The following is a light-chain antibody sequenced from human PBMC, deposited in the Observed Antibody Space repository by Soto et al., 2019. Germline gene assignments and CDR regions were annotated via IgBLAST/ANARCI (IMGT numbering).Light chain of an antibody. Sequence: DIQMTQSPSTLSASVGDRVTITCRASQSISNWLAWYQQKPGKAPKVLIYKASSLESGVPSRFXGSGSGTEFTLTISSLQTEDFATYYCQQYGANSPWTFGQGTKVEIK. CDR1: QSISNW. V-gene: IGKV1-5*03. J-gene: IGKJ1*01. CDR3: QQYGANSPWT. CDR2: KAS.